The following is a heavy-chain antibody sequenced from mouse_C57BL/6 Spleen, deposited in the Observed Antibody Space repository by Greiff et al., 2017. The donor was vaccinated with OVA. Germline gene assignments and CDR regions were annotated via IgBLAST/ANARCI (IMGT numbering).Heavy chain of an antibody. CDR1: GYAFSSSW. CDR3: ARDSSGPREPMDY. Sequence: VQLHQSGPELVKPGASVKISCKASGYAFSSSWMNWVKQRPGKGLEWIGRIYPGDGDTNYNGKFKGKATLTADKSSSTAYMQLSSLTSEDSAVYFCARDSSGPREPMDYWGQGTSVTVSS. CDR2: IYPGDGDT. D-gene: IGHD3-2*02. J-gene: IGHJ4*01. V-gene: IGHV1-82*01.